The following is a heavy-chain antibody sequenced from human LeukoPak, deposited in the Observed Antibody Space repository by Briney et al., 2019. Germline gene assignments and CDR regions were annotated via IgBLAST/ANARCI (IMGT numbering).Heavy chain of an antibody. V-gene: IGHV4-38-2*02. D-gene: IGHD4-11*01. CDR1: GYSINSGYY. CDR3: ARQDYGNYDFDY. CDR2: IYYSGST. Sequence: PSETLSLTCTVSGYSINSGYYWGWIRQPPGKGLEWIGYIYYSGSTNYNPSLKSRVTISVDASKNQFSLKLSSVTAADTAVYYCARQDYGNYDFDYWGQGTLVTVSS. J-gene: IGHJ4*02.